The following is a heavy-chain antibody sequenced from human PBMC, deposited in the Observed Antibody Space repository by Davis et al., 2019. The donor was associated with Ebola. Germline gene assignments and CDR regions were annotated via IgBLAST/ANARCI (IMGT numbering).Heavy chain of an antibody. Sequence: GGSLRLSCAASGFVFSSYVMSWVRRAPGKGLEWVSTLGTSADTYYADSVKGRFTISRDNSKNTLYLQINSLRAEDTAVYYCARDRSLRYYYYGMDVWGQGTTVTVSS. CDR1: GFVFSSYV. J-gene: IGHJ6*02. CDR2: LGTSADT. V-gene: IGHV3-23*01. CDR3: ARDRSLRYYYYGMDV. D-gene: IGHD1-26*01.